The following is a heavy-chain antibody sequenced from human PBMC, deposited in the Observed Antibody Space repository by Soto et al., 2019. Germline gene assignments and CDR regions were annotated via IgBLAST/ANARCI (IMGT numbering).Heavy chain of an antibody. Sequence: SETLSLTCSVSGGSINSTSYYWGWIRQPPGKGLEWIGIIYFRGSTYYNPSLKSLFTISVDTSKNQFSLKLSSVTAADTAVYYCARVLRFFGWPNDPNCFDPWGQGTLVTVSS. CDR1: GGSINSTSYY. CDR3: ARVLRFFGWPNDPNCFDP. V-gene: IGHV4-39*01. J-gene: IGHJ5*02. CDR2: IYFRGST. D-gene: IGHD3-3*01.